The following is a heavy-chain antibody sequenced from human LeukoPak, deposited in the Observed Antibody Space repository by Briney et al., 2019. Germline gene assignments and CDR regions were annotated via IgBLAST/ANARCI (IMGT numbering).Heavy chain of an antibody. V-gene: IGHV4-59*12. CDR1: GGSISSYY. J-gene: IGHJ3*02. CDR3: ARGPYYDFWSGYRPGAFDI. Sequence: PSETLSLTCTVSGGSISSYYWSWIRQPPGKGLEWIGYIYYSGSTNYNPSLKSRVTISVDTSKNQFSLKLSSVAAADTAVYYCARGPYYDFWSGYRPGAFDIWGQGTMVTVSS. D-gene: IGHD3-3*01. CDR2: IYYSGST.